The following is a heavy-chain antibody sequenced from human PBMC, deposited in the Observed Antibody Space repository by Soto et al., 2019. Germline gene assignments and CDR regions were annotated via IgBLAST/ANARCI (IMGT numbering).Heavy chain of an antibody. Sequence: QVQLVQSGAEVKKPGSSVKVSCKACGGTFSSYAISWVRQAPGQGLEWMGGIIPIFGTAYYAQKFQSRVTITADKSTRTAYTELSSLRSEDTAVYYCARETLTTGDSVYGRDVWGQGSTVTVSS. V-gene: IGHV1-69*06. D-gene: IGHD1-1*01. CDR3: ARETLTTGDSVYGRDV. J-gene: IGHJ6*02. CDR2: IIPIFGTA. CDR1: GGTFSSYA.